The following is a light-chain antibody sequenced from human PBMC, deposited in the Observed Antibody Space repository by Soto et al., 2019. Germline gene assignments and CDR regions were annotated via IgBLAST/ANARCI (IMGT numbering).Light chain of an antibody. V-gene: IGKV3-15*01. CDR1: QSISRS. Sequence: IVLTQSPATLSVSPGERAPLSCRASQSISRSLAWYQQKPGQAPRLLISDASTRATGIPARFSGSGSGTEFTLTISSLQSEDFALYYCHQYNSWPPGTFGQGTKVDIK. CDR2: DAS. J-gene: IGKJ1*01. CDR3: HQYNSWPPGT.